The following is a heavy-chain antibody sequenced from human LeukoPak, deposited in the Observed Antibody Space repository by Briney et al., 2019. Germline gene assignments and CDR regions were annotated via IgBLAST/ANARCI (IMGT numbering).Heavy chain of an antibody. CDR1: GFTFSNAW. J-gene: IGHJ4*02. CDR2: INHSGST. V-gene: IGHV4-34*01. Sequence: GSLRLSCAASGFTFSNAWMSWVRQAPGKGLEWIGEINHSGSTNYNPSLKSRVTISVDTSKNQFSLKLSSVTAADTAVYYCAREHYGDYSDYWGQGTLVTVSS. D-gene: IGHD4-17*01. CDR3: AREHYGDYSDY.